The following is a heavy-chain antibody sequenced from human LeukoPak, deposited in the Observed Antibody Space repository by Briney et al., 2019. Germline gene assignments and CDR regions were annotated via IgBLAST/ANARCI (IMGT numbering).Heavy chain of an antibody. J-gene: IGHJ4*02. V-gene: IGHV1-18*01. CDR2: INAYSGDT. D-gene: IGHD2-21*02. Sequence: GASVNVSCKASVYTFTNYGINSVRQATGQGLEGMGWINAYSGDTNYAQKLQGRVTITTNTSTSTAYMELRSLRSDDTAVYYCARAPDRAYCGGDCSAYLDYWGQGTLVTVSS. CDR3: ARAPDRAYCGGDCSAYLDY. CDR1: VYTFTNYG.